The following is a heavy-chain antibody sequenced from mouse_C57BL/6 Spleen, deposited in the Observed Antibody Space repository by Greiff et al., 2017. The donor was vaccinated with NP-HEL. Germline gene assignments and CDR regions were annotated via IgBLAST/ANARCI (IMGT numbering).Heavy chain of an antibody. D-gene: IGHD1-1*01. CDR2: ISSGSSTI. J-gene: IGHJ2*01. CDR1: GFTFSDYG. Sequence: EVKLVESGGGLVKPGGSLKLSCAASGFTFSDYGMHWVRQAPEKGLEWVAYISSGSSTIYYVDTVKGRFTISRDNAKNILFLQMTSLRSEDTAMYYCAKPGIYYYGIFDYWGQGTTLTVSS. V-gene: IGHV5-17*01. CDR3: AKPGIYYYGIFDY.